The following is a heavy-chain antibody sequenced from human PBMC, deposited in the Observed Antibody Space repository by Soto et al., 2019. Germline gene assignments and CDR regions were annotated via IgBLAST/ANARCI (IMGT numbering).Heavy chain of an antibody. CDR2: INPSAGST. CDR1: GYTFTNYY. CDR3: ARHYAVVLYHFAY. V-gene: IGHV1-46*01. J-gene: IGHJ4*02. D-gene: IGHD2-15*01. Sequence: ASVKVSCKASGYTFTNYYMHWVRQAPGQGLEWMGIINPSAGSTNYAENFRERVTITRDTSTSTAYMEVTGLRSEDTAVYYCARHYAVVLYHFAYWGLGTLVTVSS.